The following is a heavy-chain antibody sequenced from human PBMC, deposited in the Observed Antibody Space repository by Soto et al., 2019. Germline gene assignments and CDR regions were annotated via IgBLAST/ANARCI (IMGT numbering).Heavy chain of an antibody. CDR3: VSGGDPDY. D-gene: IGHD3-16*01. Sequence: EVQLVESGGGLVQPGGSLRLSCVASGFTFNYYWMHWVRQAPGKGLVWVSRIQSDGSSPDYVDSEKGRFTISRDNAKNTLYLQMNNLRAEDTAVYYCVSGGDPDYWGQGTLVTVSS. CDR2: IQSDGSSP. J-gene: IGHJ4*02. V-gene: IGHV3-74*01. CDR1: GFTFNYYW.